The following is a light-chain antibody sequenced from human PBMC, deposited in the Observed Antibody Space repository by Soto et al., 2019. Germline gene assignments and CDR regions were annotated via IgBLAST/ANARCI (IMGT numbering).Light chain of an antibody. CDR1: QPISSW. CDR2: SAS. CDR3: QKASSFPLT. V-gene: IGKV1-12*01. Sequence: IQMTQSPSSVSASVGDRVTITCRASQPISSWLVWYQQKPGQPPNLLIYSASTLRSGVPSRFSGSESGTLFTLTITNLQPEDFATYYCQKASSFPLTFGGGTKVEV. J-gene: IGKJ4*01.